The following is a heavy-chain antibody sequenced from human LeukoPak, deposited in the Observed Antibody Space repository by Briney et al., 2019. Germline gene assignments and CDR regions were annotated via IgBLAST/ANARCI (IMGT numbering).Heavy chain of an antibody. Sequence: GGSLRLSCAASGFTFRSHWMSWVRQAPGKGLEWVANINADGSEKFYVDSMKGRFSISRDNAENSVSLQMSSLRGEDTAVYYCARDPSSYCGGDCYPGSFDYWGQGTLVTVSS. J-gene: IGHJ4*02. CDR1: GFTFRSHW. D-gene: IGHD2-21*02. CDR2: INADGSEK. CDR3: ARDPSSYCGGDCYPGSFDY. V-gene: IGHV3-7*01.